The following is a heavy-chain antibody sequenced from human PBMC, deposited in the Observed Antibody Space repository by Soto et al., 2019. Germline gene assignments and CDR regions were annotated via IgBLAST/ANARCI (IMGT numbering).Heavy chain of an antibody. J-gene: IGHJ4*02. CDR3: AREIAYYYDSSGYYVGYYFDY. Sequence: SETLSLTCTVSGGSISSYYWSWIRQPPGKGLEWIGYIYYSGSTNYNPSLKSRVTISVDTSKNQFSLKLSSVTAADTAVYYCAREIAYYYDSSGYYVGYYFDYWGQGTLVTVSS. V-gene: IGHV4-59*01. CDR2: IYYSGST. D-gene: IGHD3-22*01. CDR1: GGSISSYY.